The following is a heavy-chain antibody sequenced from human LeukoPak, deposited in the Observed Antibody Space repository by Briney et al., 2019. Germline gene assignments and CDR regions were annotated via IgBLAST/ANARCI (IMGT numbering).Heavy chain of an antibody. J-gene: IGHJ4*02. CDR2: IYYSKNT. CDR1: GXSISSSSAY. CDR3: VSPRGFSYGYFDY. D-gene: IGHD5-18*01. V-gene: IGHV4-39*01. Sequence: SETLSLTCTVSGXSISSSSAYWGWIRQPPGKGLEWIGSIYYSKNTYYNPSLKSRVTISADTSKNQFSLTLGSVSATDTAVYYCVSPRGFSYGYFDYWGQGTLVTVSS.